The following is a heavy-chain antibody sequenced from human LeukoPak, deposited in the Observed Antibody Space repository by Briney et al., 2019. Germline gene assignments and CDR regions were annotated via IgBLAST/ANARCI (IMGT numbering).Heavy chain of an antibody. CDR3: ARQDYGGNPYYYSGMDV. D-gene: IGHD4-23*01. J-gene: IGHJ6*02. CDR2: IYPGDSDT. Sequence: GESLKISCKGSGYSFTSHWIGWVRQMPGKGLEWMGIIYPGDSDTRYSPSFQGQVTISADKSISTAYLQWSSLKASDTAMYYCARQDYGGNPYYYSGMDVWGQGTTVTVSS. CDR1: GYSFTSHW. V-gene: IGHV5-51*01.